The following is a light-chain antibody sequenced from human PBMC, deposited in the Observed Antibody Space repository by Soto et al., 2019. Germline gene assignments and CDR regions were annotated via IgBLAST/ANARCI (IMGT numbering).Light chain of an antibody. J-gene: IGLJ1*01. Sequence: QSVLTQPPSVSGAPGQRVTISCTGSSSNIGAGYDVHWYQQLPGTAPKLLIYVNSNRPSGVPDRFSGSKSGTSASLAITGLQPEDEADYYCQSFDNSLSGPYVFGNGTKVTVL. CDR3: QSFDNSLSGPYV. CDR2: VNS. CDR1: SSNIGAGYD. V-gene: IGLV1-40*01.